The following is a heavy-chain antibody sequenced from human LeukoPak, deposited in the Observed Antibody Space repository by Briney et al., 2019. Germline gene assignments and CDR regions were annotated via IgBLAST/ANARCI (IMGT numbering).Heavy chain of an antibody. V-gene: IGHV3-23*01. Sequence: GGSLRLSCAASGFTFSTYGMSWVRQAPGKGLEWLSALSGSGDRTYYADSVKGRFTISRDNSKNTLYLQMNSLRAEDTAVYYCAKDGESSSWYTPNYYMDVWGKGTTVTISS. CDR1: GFTFSTYG. D-gene: IGHD6-13*01. CDR3: AKDGESSSWYTPNYYMDV. J-gene: IGHJ6*03. CDR2: LSGSGDRT.